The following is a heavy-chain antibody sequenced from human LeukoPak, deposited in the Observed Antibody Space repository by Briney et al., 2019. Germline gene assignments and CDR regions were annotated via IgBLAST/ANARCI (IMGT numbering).Heavy chain of an antibody. Sequence: PAGSLTLPCAASGCTFSSYWMSWVRQAPGKGLEWLANINHGGSEIYYVDSVKSRLTTSRDNGKNSLHLQINSLRADETAVYYCAREQGSMIVARTTNWEFEICGGRTL. CDR3: AREQGSMIVARTTNWEFEI. V-gene: IGHV3-7*01. D-gene: IGHD3-22*01. CDR2: INHGGSEI. CDR1: GCTFSSYW. J-gene: IGHJ2*01.